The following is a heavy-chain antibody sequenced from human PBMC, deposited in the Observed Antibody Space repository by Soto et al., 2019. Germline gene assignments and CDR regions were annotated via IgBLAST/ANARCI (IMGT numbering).Heavy chain of an antibody. V-gene: IGHV1-8*01. CDR2: MNPQSGKT. J-gene: IGHJ4*02. CDR1: GYTFSNHD. Sequence: QVQLVQSGAEAKKPGASVKVSCKASGYTFSNHDINWVRQASGPGLEWMGWMNPQSGKTEYVQKFQGRVTMTRDTSIRAAYMEVSSRTSDDTAVYYCAIYTTSCSYCNHWGQGTLVTVSS. CDR3: AIYTTSCSYCNH. D-gene: IGHD2-2*02.